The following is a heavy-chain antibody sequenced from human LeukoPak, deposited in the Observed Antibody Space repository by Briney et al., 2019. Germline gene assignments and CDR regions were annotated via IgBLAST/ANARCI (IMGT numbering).Heavy chain of an antibody. CDR2: INHSGST. V-gene: IGHV4-34*01. J-gene: IGHJ5*02. D-gene: IGHD3-10*01. CDR3: ARGRKLLWFGEPAYNWSDP. Sequence: SETLSLTCAVYGGSFSGYYWSWIRQPPGKGLEWIGEINHSGSTNYNPSLKSRVTISVDTSKNQFSLKLSSVTAADTAVYYCARGRKLLWFGEPAYNWSDPWGQGTLVTVSS. CDR1: GGSFSGYY.